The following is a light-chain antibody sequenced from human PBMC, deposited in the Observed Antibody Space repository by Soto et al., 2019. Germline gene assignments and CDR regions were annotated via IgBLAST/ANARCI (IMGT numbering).Light chain of an antibody. CDR3: QQLNSYPPGALS. J-gene: IGKJ4*01. CDR2: AAS. Sequence: DIQLTQSPSFLSASVGDRVTITCRASQHISSYLAWFQQEPGKAPKLLIYAASTLQSGVPSRFSGSGSGTEFTLTISSLQPEDFATYYCQQLNSYPPGALSFGGGTKVEIK. CDR1: QHISSY. V-gene: IGKV1-9*01.